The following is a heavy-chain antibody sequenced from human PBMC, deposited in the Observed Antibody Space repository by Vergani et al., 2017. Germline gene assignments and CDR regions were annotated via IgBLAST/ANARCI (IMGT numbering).Heavy chain of an antibody. Sequence: EVQLVESGGGLVQPGGSLRLSCAASGFTFSSYSMNWVRQAPGKGLEWGSYISSSSSTIYYAASVKGRFTISRDNAKNSLYLQMNSLRDEDTAVYYCARTPYYGDGIPFDYWGQGTLVTVSS. D-gene: IGHD4-17*01. CDR1: GFTFSSYS. V-gene: IGHV3-48*02. J-gene: IGHJ4*02. CDR2: ISSSSSTI. CDR3: ARTPYYGDGIPFDY.